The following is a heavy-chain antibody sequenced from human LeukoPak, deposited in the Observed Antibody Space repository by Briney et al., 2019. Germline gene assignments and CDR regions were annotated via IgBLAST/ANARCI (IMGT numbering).Heavy chain of an antibody. CDR2: ISYDGSNK. Sequence: GGSLRLSCAASGFTFSSYAMHWVRQAPGKGLEWVAVISYDGSNKYYADSVKGRFTISRDNSKNTLYLQMNSLRAEDTAVYYCATWEGATGDFDYWGQGTLVTVSS. D-gene: IGHD1-26*01. V-gene: IGHV3-30-3*01. CDR1: GFTFSSYA. J-gene: IGHJ4*02. CDR3: ATWEGATGDFDY.